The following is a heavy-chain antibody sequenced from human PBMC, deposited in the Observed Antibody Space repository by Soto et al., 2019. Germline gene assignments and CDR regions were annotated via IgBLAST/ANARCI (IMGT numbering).Heavy chain of an antibody. J-gene: IGHJ6*02. Sequence: PGGSLRLSCAASGFTFSSYAMSWVRQAPGKGLEWVSAISGSGGSTYYADSVKGRFTISRDNSKNTLYLQMNSLRAEDTAVYYCTAKSPRNDYGEDYYYYGMDVWGQGTTVTVSS. V-gene: IGHV3-23*01. CDR3: TAKSPRNDYGEDYYYYGMDV. CDR1: GFTFSSYA. CDR2: ISGSGGST. D-gene: IGHD4-17*01.